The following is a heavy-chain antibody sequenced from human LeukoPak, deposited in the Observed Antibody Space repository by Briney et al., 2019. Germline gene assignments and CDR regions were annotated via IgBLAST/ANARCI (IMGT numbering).Heavy chain of an antibody. J-gene: IGHJ4*02. CDR1: GFTFSSYT. CDR3: ARDVDFGDYEAYGSKYFDY. CDR2: ISGSSRYI. D-gene: IGHD4-17*01. V-gene: IGHV3-21*01. Sequence: GGSLRLSCTASGFTFSSYTMNWVRQAPGKGLEWVSSISGSSRYIYYADSVKGRFTISRDNAKNSLYLQMNSLRAEDTAVYYCARDVDFGDYEAYGSKYFDYWGQGTLVTVPS.